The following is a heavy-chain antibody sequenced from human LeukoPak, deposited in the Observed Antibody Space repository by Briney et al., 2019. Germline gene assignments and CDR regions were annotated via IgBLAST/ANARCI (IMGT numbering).Heavy chain of an antibody. J-gene: IGHJ4*02. D-gene: IGHD3-10*01. CDR2: ISAYNGNT. CDR1: GYTFTSYG. CDR3: ARLIFVTSIGELFSYYFDY. V-gene: IGHV1-18*01. Sequence: ASVKVSCKASGYTFTSYGISWVRQAPGQGLEWMGWISAYNGNTNYAQKLQGRVTMTTDTSTSTAYMELRRLRSDDTAVYYCARLIFVTSIGELFSYYFDYWGQGTLVTVSS.